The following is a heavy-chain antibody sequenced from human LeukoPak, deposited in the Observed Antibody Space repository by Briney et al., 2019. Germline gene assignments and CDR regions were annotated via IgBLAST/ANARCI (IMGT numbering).Heavy chain of an antibody. CDR2: ITGSGGNT. CDR3: AKTGQFDY. CDR1: GFTFSSYA. V-gene: IGHV3-23*01. Sequence: SGGSLRLSCVASGFTFSSYAMSWVRQAPGKGLEWVSTITGSGGNTFYADPVKGRFAVSRDNSKNTLYLQMNSLRAEDTAVYYCAKTGQFDYWGQGTLVTASS. D-gene: IGHD7-27*01. J-gene: IGHJ4*02.